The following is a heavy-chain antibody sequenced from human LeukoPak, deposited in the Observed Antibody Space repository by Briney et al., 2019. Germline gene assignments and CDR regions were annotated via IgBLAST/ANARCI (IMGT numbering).Heavy chain of an antibody. V-gene: IGHV4-34*01. CDR2: INHSGST. J-gene: IGHJ5*02. D-gene: IGHD3-10*01. CDR3: AGVLKSSYRRHMVRGVIHNWFDP. Sequence: KPSETLSLTCAVYGGSFSGYYWSWIRQPPGKGLEWIGEINHSGSTNYNPSLKSRVTISVDTSKNQFSLKLSSVTAADTAVYYCAGVLKSSYRRHMVRGVIHNWFDPWGQGTLVTVSS. CDR1: GGSFSGYY.